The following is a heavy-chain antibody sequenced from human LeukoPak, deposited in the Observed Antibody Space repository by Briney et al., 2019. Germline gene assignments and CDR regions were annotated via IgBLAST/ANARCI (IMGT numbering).Heavy chain of an antibody. J-gene: IGHJ3*02. CDR1: GYTFTIYD. D-gene: IGHD6-6*01. Sequence: EASVTVSYKASGYTFTIYDINWVRQAPGQGIERMGWMNPNSGNTGYAQKSQGRVTMTRNTSISTAYMELSSLRSEDTAVYYCARVSIWQDAFDIWGQGTMVTVSS. V-gene: IGHV1-8*01. CDR2: MNPNSGNT. CDR3: ARVSIWQDAFDI.